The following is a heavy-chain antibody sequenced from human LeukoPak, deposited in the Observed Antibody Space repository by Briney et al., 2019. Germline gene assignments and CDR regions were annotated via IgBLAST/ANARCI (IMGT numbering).Heavy chain of an antibody. CDR3: ARGDGSHRDYYYGMDV. CDR1: GYTFTSYD. V-gene: IGHV1-8*01. D-gene: IGHD1-26*01. J-gene: IGHJ6*02. Sequence: ASVKVSCKASGYTFTSYDINWVRQATGHGLEWMGWMTPNSGNTGYAQKFQGRVTMTRNTSISTAYMELSSLRSEDTAVYYCARGDGSHRDYYYGMDVWGQGTTVTVSS. CDR2: MTPNSGNT.